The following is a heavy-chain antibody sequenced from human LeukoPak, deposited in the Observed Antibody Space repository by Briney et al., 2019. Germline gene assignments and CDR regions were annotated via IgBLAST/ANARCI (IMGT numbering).Heavy chain of an antibody. D-gene: IGHD1-26*01. CDR1: GYRFTNYW. Sequence: GESLEISCKDSGYRFTNYWIGWVRQMPGKGLEWMGIIYPGDSDTRYSPSFQGQVTISADKSISTAYLQWSSLKASDTAMYFCARLSGSYYSAFDIWGQGTMVTVSS. V-gene: IGHV5-51*01. CDR2: IYPGDSDT. CDR3: ARLSGSYYSAFDI. J-gene: IGHJ3*02.